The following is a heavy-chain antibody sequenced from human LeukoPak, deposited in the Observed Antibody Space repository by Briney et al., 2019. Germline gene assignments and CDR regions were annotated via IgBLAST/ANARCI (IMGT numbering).Heavy chain of an antibody. CDR1: GFTFSTSN. V-gene: IGHV3-21*01. J-gene: IGHJ3*02. CDR2: VSASSTYI. CDR3: ARDFSYAFDI. D-gene: IGHD2/OR15-2a*01. Sequence: PGGSLRLSCAASGFTFSTSNMNWVRQAPGKGLEWVSSVSASSTYIYYADSMKGRFTISRDNAKNSLYLQMNSLRDEDTAVYYCARDFSYAFDIWGQGTMVTVSS.